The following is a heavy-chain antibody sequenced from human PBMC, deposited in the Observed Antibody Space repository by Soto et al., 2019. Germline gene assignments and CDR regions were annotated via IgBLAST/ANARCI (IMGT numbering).Heavy chain of an antibody. V-gene: IGHV3-30-3*01. Sequence: GGSLRLSCAASGFTFSSYAMHWVRQAPGKGLEWVAVISYDGSNKYYADSVKGRFTISRDNSKNTLYLQMNSLRAEDTAVYYCARADPRTYYDCGSGYYSPRGNYYDMDVWGQGTMVTVSS. CDR3: ARADPRTYYDCGSGYYSPRGNYYDMDV. CDR1: GFTFSSYA. D-gene: IGHD3-3*01. CDR2: ISYDGSNK. J-gene: IGHJ6*02.